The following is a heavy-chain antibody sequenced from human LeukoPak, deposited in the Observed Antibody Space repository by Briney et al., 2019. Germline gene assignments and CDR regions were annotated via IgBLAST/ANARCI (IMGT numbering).Heavy chain of an antibody. CDR3: ARGPAGGGYYFDY. CDR2: ISSSSSTI. V-gene: IGHV3-48*02. D-gene: IGHD3-16*01. Sequence: PGGSLRLSCAASGFTFSSYSMNWVRQAPGKGLEWVSYISSSSSTIYYADSVKGRFTISRDNAKSSLYLQMNSLRDEDTAVYYCARGPAGGGYYFDYWGQGTLVTVSS. J-gene: IGHJ4*02. CDR1: GFTFSSYS.